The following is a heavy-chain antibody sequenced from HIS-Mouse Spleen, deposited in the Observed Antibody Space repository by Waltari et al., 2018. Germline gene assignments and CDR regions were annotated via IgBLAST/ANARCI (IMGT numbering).Heavy chain of an antibody. Sequence: QLQLQESGPGLVKPSETLSLTCTVSGGSISISSYYLGWIRQHPGKGRGWRGSIYYSGSTYYNPSLKIRVTRSVDTSKNQFSLKLSSVTAADTAVYYCAREIPYSSSWYDWYFDLWGRGTLVTVSS. J-gene: IGHJ2*01. V-gene: IGHV4-39*07. CDR1: GGSISISSYY. CDR2: IYYSGST. CDR3: AREIPYSSSWYDWYFDL. D-gene: IGHD6-13*01.